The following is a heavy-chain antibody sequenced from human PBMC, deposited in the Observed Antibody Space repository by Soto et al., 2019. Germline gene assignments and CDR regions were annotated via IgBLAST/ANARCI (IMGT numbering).Heavy chain of an antibody. CDR2: ISSYNGDT. CDR1: GYTFTRSG. CDR3: TRDVGNYHSSGYPLGGMDV. J-gene: IGHJ6*02. Sequence: ASVKVSCKASGYTFTRSGISWVRQAPGQGPEWMGWISSYNGDTNYAQTFQGRVTMTTDTSTSTAYMELRSLKTEDTAVYYCTRDVGNYHSSGYPLGGMDVWGQGTTVTVSS. D-gene: IGHD3-22*01. V-gene: IGHV1-18*01.